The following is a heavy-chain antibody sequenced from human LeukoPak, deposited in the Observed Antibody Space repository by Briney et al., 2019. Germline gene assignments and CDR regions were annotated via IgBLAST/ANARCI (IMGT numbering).Heavy chain of an antibody. CDR1: GGSFSGYY. J-gene: IGHJ6*03. V-gene: IGHV4-34*01. D-gene: IGHD1-1*01. Sequence: PSETLSLTCAVYGGSFSGYYWSWIRQPPGKGLEWIGEINHSGSTNYNPSLKSRVTISVDTSKNQFSLKLSSVTAADTAVYYCAGAAPVQLERHRRDYYYYYMDVWGKGTTVTVSS. CDR2: INHSGST. CDR3: AGAAPVQLERHRRDYYYYYMDV.